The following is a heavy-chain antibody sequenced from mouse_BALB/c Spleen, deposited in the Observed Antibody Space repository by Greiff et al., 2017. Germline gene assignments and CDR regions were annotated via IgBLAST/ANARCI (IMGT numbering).Heavy chain of an antibody. CDR1: GFTFSSYT. V-gene: IGHV5-6-4*01. J-gene: IGHJ4*01. CDR2: ISSGGSYT. Sequence: EVKLVESGGGLVKPGGSLKLSCAASGFTFSSYTMSWVRQTPEKRLEWVATISSGGSYTYYPDSVKGRFTISRDNAKNTLYLQMSSLKSEDTAMYYCTRDQNLYAMDYWGQGTSVTVSS. CDR3: TRDQNLYAMDY.